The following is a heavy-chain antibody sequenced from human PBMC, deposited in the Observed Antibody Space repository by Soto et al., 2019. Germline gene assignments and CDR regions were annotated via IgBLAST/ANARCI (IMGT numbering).Heavy chain of an antibody. CDR1: GGTFSSYT. V-gene: IGHV1-69*02. CDR3: AKIQPYDHGEH. J-gene: IGHJ4*02. CDR2: IIPILGIA. D-gene: IGHD4-17*01. Sequence: QVQLVQSGAEVKKPGSSVKVSCKASGGTFSSYTISWVRQAPGQGLEWMGRIIPILGIANYAQKFQGRVTITADKTPSTAYLELSSLKTEDTAVEYLAKIQPYDHGEHWGQGNLVNGPS.